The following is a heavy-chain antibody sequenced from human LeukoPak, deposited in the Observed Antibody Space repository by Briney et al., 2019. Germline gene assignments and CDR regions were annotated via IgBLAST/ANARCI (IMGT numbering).Heavy chain of an antibody. Sequence: GGSLRLSCAASGFTFTNAWMSWVRQAPGKGLEWVGRIKSKTDGGTTDYAAPVKGRLTISRDDSKNTLYLQMNSLISEDTAVYYCATSYLDFWSGKLTGAFDIWGKGTTVADSS. CDR2: IKSKTDGGTT. J-gene: IGHJ3*02. CDR1: GFTFTNAW. D-gene: IGHD3-3*01. V-gene: IGHV3-15*01. CDR3: ATSYLDFWSGKLTGAFDI.